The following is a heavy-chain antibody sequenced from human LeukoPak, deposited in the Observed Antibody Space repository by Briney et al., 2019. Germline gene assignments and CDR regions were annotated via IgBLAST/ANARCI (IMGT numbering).Heavy chain of an antibody. D-gene: IGHD6-13*01. Sequence: SETLSLTCTVSGGSISSSSYYWGWIRQPPGKGLEWIGSIYYSGSTYYNPSLKSRVTISVDTSKNQFSLKLSSVTAADTAVYYCARPWPLHSSRGYGMDVWGQGTTVTVSS. CDR1: GGSISSSSYY. CDR2: IYYSGST. CDR3: ARPWPLHSSRGYGMDV. J-gene: IGHJ6*02. V-gene: IGHV4-39*01.